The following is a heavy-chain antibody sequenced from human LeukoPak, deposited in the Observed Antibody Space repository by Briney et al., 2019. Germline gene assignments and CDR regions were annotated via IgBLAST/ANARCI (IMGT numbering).Heavy chain of an antibody. CDR3: ARDQGYYNFWSGYYGLDGMDV. D-gene: IGHD3-3*01. Sequence: SETLSLTCTVPGGSISSYYWSWIRQPPGKGLEWVGYVYYSGSTNYTPSLKRRVTVSVDTAKNQFSLKLSFVTAADTAVYFWARDQGYYNFWSGYYGLDGMDVWGQGTTVTVSS. J-gene: IGHJ6*02. CDR2: VYYSGST. CDR1: GGSISSYY. V-gene: IGHV4-59*01.